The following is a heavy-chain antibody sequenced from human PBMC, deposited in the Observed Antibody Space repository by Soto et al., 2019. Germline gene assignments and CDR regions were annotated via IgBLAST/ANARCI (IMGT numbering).Heavy chain of an antibody. CDR3: AKESLSSSWYEVTARYYYYGMDV. CDR1: GFTFSSYG. Sequence: QVQLVESGGGVVQPGRSLRLSCAASGFTFSSYGMHWVRQAPGKGLEWVAVISYDGSNKYYADSVKGRFTISRDNSKNTLYLQMNSLRAEDTAVYYCAKESLSSSWYEVTARYYYYGMDVWGQGTTVTVSS. CDR2: ISYDGSNK. J-gene: IGHJ6*02. V-gene: IGHV3-30*18. D-gene: IGHD6-13*01.